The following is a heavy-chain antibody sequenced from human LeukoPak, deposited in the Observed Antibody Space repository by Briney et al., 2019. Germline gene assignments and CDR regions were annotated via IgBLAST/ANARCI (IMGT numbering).Heavy chain of an antibody. CDR2: IYYSGST. J-gene: IGHJ6*02. CDR1: GGSISSYY. CDR3: ARDSHLRRGMDV. Sequence: SETLSLTCTVSGGSISSYYWSWIRQPPGNGLEWIGYIYYSGSTNYNPSPKSRVTISVDTSKNQFSLKLSSVTAADTAVYYCARDSHLRRGMDVWGQGTTVTVSS. V-gene: IGHV4-59*01.